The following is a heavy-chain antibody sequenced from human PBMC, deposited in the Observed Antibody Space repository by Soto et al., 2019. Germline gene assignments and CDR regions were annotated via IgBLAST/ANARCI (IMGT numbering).Heavy chain of an antibody. CDR3: ARDTYDDY. V-gene: IGHV3-66*01. J-gene: IGHJ4*02. Sequence: EVQLVESGGGLLQPGGSLRLSCAASGVTVSNNYMSWVRQAPGKGLEWVSVIYSGGRTYYADSVKGRFIISRDSSKNMLYLQMNSLRAEDTAVYYCARDTYDDYRGQGTLVTVSS. CDR1: GVTVSNNY. CDR2: IYSGGRT. D-gene: IGHD3-3*01.